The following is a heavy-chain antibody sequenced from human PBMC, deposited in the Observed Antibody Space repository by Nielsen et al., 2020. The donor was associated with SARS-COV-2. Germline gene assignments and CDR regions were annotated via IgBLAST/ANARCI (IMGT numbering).Heavy chain of an antibody. D-gene: IGHD3-10*01. CDR3: ARVRSSSGIWFDP. J-gene: IGHJ5*02. V-gene: IGHV1-2*06. CDR1: LYTFNGHY. Sequence: SVQVSCMASLYTFNGHYMHWLRLAPGAGPEWMGRVYTNSGATNYAQKFQGRVTLTRDTSINTTYMELNRLTSDDTAVYYCARVRSSSGIWFDPWGQGTLVVVSS. CDR2: VYTNSGAT.